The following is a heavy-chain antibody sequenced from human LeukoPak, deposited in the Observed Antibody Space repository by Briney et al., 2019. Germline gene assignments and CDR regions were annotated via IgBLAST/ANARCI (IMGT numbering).Heavy chain of an antibody. CDR3: ARAGSGYYNYYYMDV. CDR2: IIPIFGTA. V-gene: IGHV1-69*05. Sequence: ASVKVSCKASGGTFSSYAIIWVRQAPGQGLEWMGGIIPIFGTANYAQKFQGRVTITTDESTSTAYMELSSLRSEDTAVYYCARAGSGYYNYYYMDVWGKGTTVTVSS. J-gene: IGHJ6*03. CDR1: GGTFSSYA. D-gene: IGHD3-3*01.